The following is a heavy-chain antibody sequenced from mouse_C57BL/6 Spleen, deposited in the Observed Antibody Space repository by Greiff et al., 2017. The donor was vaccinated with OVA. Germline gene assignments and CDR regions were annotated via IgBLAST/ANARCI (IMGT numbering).Heavy chain of an antibody. Sequence: EVQLVESGGGLVKPGGSLKLSCAASGFTFSSYTMSWVRQTPEKRLEWVATISGGGGNTYYPDSVKGRFTISRDNAKNTLYLQMSSLRSEDTALYYCARRDYYGSSGYAMDYWGQGTSVTVSS. D-gene: IGHD1-1*01. CDR2: ISGGGGNT. CDR1: GFTFSSYT. CDR3: ARRDYYGSSGYAMDY. V-gene: IGHV5-9*01. J-gene: IGHJ4*01.